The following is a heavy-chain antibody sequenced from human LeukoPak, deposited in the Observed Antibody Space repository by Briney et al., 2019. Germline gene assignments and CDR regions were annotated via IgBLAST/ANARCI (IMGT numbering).Heavy chain of an antibody. CDR1: GGSIRTNF. CDR2: AHSSGRT. J-gene: IGHJ3*01. Sequence: SETLSLTCTVSGGSIRTNFWSWIRQPPGKGLEWIGYAHSSGRTRSNPSLESRVSISVDMSNKHLSLKLTSVTAADTAVYYCARDTYEYDSHFEDVFDSWGQGTTVTVSS. V-gene: IGHV4-59*01. CDR3: ARDTYEYDSHFEDVFDS. D-gene: IGHD3-22*01.